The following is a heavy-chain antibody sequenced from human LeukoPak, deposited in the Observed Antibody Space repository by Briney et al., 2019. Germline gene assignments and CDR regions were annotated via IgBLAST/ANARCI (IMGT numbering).Heavy chain of an antibody. Sequence: GGSLRLSCAASGFTFSSYAMSWVRQAPGKGLEWVAVIWYDGSNKYYADSVKGRFTISRDNSKNTLYLQMNSLRAEDTAVYYCARPHETTVTYYFDYWGQGTLVTVSS. J-gene: IGHJ4*02. V-gene: IGHV3-33*08. CDR2: IWYDGSNK. CDR1: GFTFSSYA. D-gene: IGHD4-17*01. CDR3: ARPHETTVTYYFDY.